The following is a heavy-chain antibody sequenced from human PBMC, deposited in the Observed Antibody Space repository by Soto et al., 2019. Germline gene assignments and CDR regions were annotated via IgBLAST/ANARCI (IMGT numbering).Heavy chain of an antibody. J-gene: IGHJ4*02. D-gene: IGHD6-19*01. CDR2: INHSGST. V-gene: IGHV4-34*01. Sequence: SETLSLTCAVYGGSFSCYYWSWSREPPGKGLEWIGEINHSGSTNYNPSLKSRVTISVDTSKNQFSLKLSSVTAADTAVYYCATGYSSGWYIVDYWGQGTLVTVSS. CDR1: GGSFSCYY. CDR3: ATGYSSGWYIVDY.